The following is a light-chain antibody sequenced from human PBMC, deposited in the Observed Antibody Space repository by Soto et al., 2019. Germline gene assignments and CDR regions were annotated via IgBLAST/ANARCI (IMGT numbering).Light chain of an antibody. CDR2: GAS. CDR3: QQYAASPIT. J-gene: IGKJ5*01. Sequence: VLTKSPATLSLSPGVSFTLSCIASQSISSYLAWYQQKPGQAPRLLIYGASSRATGIPDRFSGSGSGTEFTLTISRLEPEDFAVFYCQQYAASPITFGQGTRLE. V-gene: IGKV3-20*01. CDR1: QSISSY.